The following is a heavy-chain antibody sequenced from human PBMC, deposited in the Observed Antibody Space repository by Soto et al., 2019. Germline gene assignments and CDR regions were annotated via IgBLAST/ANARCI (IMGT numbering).Heavy chain of an antibody. D-gene: IGHD1-26*01. CDR3: ARVEVGAVDY. Sequence: QVQLQQWGAGLLKPSETLSLTCAVYGGSFSGYSWSWIRQPPGKGLEWIGEINHSGSTNYNPSLKXXVXIXXDQSKNQFSLKLSSVTAADTAVYYCARVEVGAVDYWGQGTLVTVSS. J-gene: IGHJ4*02. CDR1: GGSFSGYS. CDR2: INHSGST. V-gene: IGHV4-34*01.